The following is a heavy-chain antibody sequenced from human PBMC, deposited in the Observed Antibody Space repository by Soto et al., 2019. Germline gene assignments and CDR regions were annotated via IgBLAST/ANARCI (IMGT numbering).Heavy chain of an antibody. CDR2: INPSGGST. CDR3: ASGITMVRVVGPYYGMDV. D-gene: IGHD3-10*01. Sequence: QVQLVQSGAEVKKPGASVKVSCKASGYTFTSYYMHWVRQAPGQGLEWMGIINPSGGSTSYAQKFQGRVTMTRDTSTSTVYMELSSLRSEDTAVYYCASGITMVRVVGPYYGMDVWGQGTTVTVSS. CDR1: GYTFTSYY. V-gene: IGHV1-46*01. J-gene: IGHJ6*02.